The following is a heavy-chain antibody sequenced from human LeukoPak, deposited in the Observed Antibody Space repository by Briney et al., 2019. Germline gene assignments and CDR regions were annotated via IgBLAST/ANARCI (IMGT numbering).Heavy chain of an antibody. D-gene: IGHD6-6*01. CDR3: ARVREEYSSSSPTRWFDP. J-gene: IGHJ5*02. CDR2: IIPIFGTA. CDR1: GGTFSSYA. V-gene: IGHV1-69*05. Sequence: ASVKVSCKASGGTFSSYAISWVRQAPGQGREWMGGIIPIFGTANYAQKFQGRVTITTDESTSTAYMELSSLRSEDTAVYYCARVREEYSSSSPTRWFDPWGQGTLVTVSS.